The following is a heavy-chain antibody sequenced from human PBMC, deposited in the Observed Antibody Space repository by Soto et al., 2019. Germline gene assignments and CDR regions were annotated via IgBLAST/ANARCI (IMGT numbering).Heavy chain of an antibody. J-gene: IGHJ6*02. CDR3: ARVGYCSSTSCQRSTVNYYYYYGMDV. D-gene: IGHD2-2*01. CDR1: GGSISSYY. CDR2: IYTSGST. Sequence: KASETLSLTCTVSGGSISSYYWSWIRQPAGKGLEWIGRIYTSGSTNYNPSLKSRVTMSVDTSKNQFSLKLSSVTAADTAVYYCARVGYCSSTSCQRSTVNYYYYYGMDVWGQGTTATVSS. V-gene: IGHV4-4*07.